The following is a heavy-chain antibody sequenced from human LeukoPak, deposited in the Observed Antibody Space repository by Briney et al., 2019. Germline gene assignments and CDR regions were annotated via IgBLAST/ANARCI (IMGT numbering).Heavy chain of an antibody. CDR3: AGAGYCSGGSCYSGAFDI. V-gene: IGHV4-59*06. CDR1: GGPNRPYY. D-gene: IGHD2-15*01. Sequence: SETPSLTCTVSGGPNRPYYGSWVPEPPGEGLGWVGYFYYRGNPYHHPPLQSRVTQSVGTSKKQVPLNLTSVTAADTAVYYCAGAGYCSGGSCYSGAFDIWGQGTMVTVSS. J-gene: IGHJ3*02. CDR2: FYYRGNP.